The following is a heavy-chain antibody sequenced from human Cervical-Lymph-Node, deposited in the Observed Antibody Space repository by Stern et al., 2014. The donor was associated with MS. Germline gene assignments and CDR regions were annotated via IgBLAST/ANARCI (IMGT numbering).Heavy chain of an antibody. CDR2: ISSSSSTK. V-gene: IGHV3-48*02. J-gene: IGHJ5*02. CDR1: GFTFSSYS. D-gene: IGHD1-14*01. Sequence: VQLVESGGGLVQPGGSLRLSCAASGFTFSSYSMNWVRQAPGKGLEWVSSISSSSSTKYYADSVKGRFTLPRDNAKNSLYLQMNSLRDEDTAVYYCAREDELGGTAWGQGTLVTVSS. CDR3: AREDELGGTA.